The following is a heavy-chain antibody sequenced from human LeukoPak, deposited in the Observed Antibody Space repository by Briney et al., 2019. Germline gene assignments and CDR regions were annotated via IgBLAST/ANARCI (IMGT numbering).Heavy chain of an antibody. D-gene: IGHD2-2*01. V-gene: IGHV3-7*01. Sequence: GGSLRLSCAASGFTFSSYAMSWVRQAPGKGLEWVANIKEDGSAQYYVGSVKGRFTISRDNAKNSLNLQMNSLRAEDTAVYYCATSSNAPGNHWGQGTLVTVSS. CDR2: IKEDGSAQ. CDR1: GFTFSSYA. CDR3: ATSSNAPGNH. J-gene: IGHJ5*02.